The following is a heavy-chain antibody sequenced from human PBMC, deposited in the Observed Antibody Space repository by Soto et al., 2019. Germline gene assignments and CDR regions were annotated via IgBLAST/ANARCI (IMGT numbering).Heavy chain of an antibody. D-gene: IGHD3-22*01. CDR1: GFTFSTYS. V-gene: IGHV3-21*01. CDR3: ARVVYFDSSGYLY. J-gene: IGHJ4*02. CDR2: ISSTSSYI. Sequence: VQLVESGGGLVKPGGSLRLSCAASGFTFSTYSMNWVRQAPGKGLEWVSSISSTSSYIYYADSVKGRFTISRDNAKNSLYLQMNSLRAEDTAVYYCARVVYFDSSGYLYWGQGTLVTVSS.